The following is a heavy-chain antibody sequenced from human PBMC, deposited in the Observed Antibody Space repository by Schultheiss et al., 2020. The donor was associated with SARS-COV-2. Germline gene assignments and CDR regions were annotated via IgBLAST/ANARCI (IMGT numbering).Heavy chain of an antibody. Sequence: ESLKISCAASGFTFSDYYMSWIRQAPGKGLEWIGYIYYSGSTNYNPSLKSRVTMSVDTSKNQFSLKLSSVTAADTAVYYCAREVGGYFDYWGQGTLVTVSS. V-gene: IGHV4-59*01. CDR2: IYYSGST. D-gene: IGHD3-16*01. J-gene: IGHJ4*02. CDR1: GFTFSDYY. CDR3: AREVGGYFDY.